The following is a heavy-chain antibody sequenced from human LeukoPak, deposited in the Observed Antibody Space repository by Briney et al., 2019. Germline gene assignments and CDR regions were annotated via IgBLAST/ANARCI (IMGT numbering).Heavy chain of an antibody. V-gene: IGHV3-30*02. CDR2: IWYDGSNK. CDR1: GFTFSNFG. Sequence: PGGSLRLSCAASGFTFSNFGMHWVRQAPGKGLECVAVIWYDGSNKYYADSVKGRFTISRDNSKNTLYLQMNSLRAEDTAVYYCAKVSRYCSSTSCYHPYYYYGMDVWGQGTTVTVSS. D-gene: IGHD2-2*01. J-gene: IGHJ6*02. CDR3: AKVSRYCSSTSCYHPYYYYGMDV.